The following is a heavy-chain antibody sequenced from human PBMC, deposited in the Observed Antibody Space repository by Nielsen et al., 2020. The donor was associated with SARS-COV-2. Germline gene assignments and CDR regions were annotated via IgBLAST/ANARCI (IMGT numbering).Heavy chain of an antibody. J-gene: IGHJ6*03. D-gene: IGHD2-2*01. CDR3: PRVSPHCSSTSCYFPTYYYYYMDV. V-gene: IGHV3-49*03. CDR1: GFTFGDYA. Sequence: GESLKISCTASGFTFGDYAMSWFRQAPGKGLEWVGFIRSKAYGVTTEYAASVKGRFTISRDDSKSIAYLQMTSLRTEDTAVYYCPRVSPHCSSTSCYFPTYYYYYMDVWGKGTTVTVSS. CDR2: IRSKAYGVTT.